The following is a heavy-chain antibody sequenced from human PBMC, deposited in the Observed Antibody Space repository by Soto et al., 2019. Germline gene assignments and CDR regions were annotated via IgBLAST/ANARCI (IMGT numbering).Heavy chain of an antibody. D-gene: IGHD3-22*01. Sequence: SVKVSCKASGGTFSSYAISWVRQAPGQGLEWMGGIIPIFGTANYAQKFQGGVTITADESTSTAYMELSSPRSEDTAVYYCARGKNYYDSSGYSPAEYFQHWGQGTLVTVSS. J-gene: IGHJ1*01. CDR2: IIPIFGTA. V-gene: IGHV1-69*13. CDR3: ARGKNYYDSSGYSPAEYFQH. CDR1: GGTFSSYA.